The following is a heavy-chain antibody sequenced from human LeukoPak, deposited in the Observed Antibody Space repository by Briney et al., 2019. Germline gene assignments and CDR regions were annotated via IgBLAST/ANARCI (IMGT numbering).Heavy chain of an antibody. CDR1: GFTFSSYS. CDR3: ARAMGRIPYYYDTLDF. D-gene: IGHD3-22*01. J-gene: IGHJ4*02. CDR2: ITTSSTII. Sequence: PGGSLRLSCAASGFTFSSYSMNWVRQAPGKGLGWVSYITTSSTIIYYADSVKGRFTISRDNAKNSLYLQMNSLRAEDTAVYYCARAMGRIPYYYDTLDFWGQGTLVTVSS. V-gene: IGHV3-48*01.